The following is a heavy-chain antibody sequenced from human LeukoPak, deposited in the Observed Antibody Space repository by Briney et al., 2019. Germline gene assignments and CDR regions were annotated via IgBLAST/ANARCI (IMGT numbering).Heavy chain of an antibody. D-gene: IGHD2-15*01. J-gene: IGHJ4*02. CDR2: ISSSSSYI. V-gene: IGHV3-21*01. CDR3: ATTIEEYCSGGSCYHYYFDY. CDR1: GFTFSSYS. Sequence: GGSLRLSCAASGFTFSSYSMNWVRQAPGKGLEWVSSISSSSSYIYYADSVKGRFTISRDSAKNSLYLQMNSLRAEDTAVYYCATTIEEYCSGGSCYHYYFDYWGQGTLVTVSS.